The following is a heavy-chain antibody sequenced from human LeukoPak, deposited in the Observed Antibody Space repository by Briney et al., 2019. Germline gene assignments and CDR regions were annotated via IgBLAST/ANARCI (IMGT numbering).Heavy chain of an antibody. CDR2: ISGTSTYI. CDR3: AKDQWRFGDRKGEFDY. J-gene: IGHJ4*02. CDR1: GFTFSSYS. V-gene: IGHV3-21*04. Sequence: PGGSLRLSCAASGFTFSSYSMNWVRQAPGKGLEWVSSISGTSTYIYYADSVKGRFTVSRDNAKNSLYLQMNSLRAEDTAVYYCAKDQWRFGDRKGEFDYWGQGTLVTVSS. D-gene: IGHD3-10*01.